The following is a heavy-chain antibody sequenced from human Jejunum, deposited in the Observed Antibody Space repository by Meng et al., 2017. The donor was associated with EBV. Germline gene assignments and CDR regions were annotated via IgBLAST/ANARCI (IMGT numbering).Heavy chain of an antibody. V-gene: IGHV4-30-2*01. CDR3: ARGGPDFGDYVPFDY. J-gene: IGHJ4*02. Sequence: QLPLQESCPGHVKPSQTLTRTCAFSGDSINRGAYLWSWIRQPPGKGLEWIGNIYHIGSTYYNPSLKSRVTISLDRSKNQFSLKLTSVTAADTAVYYCARGGPDFGDYVPFDYWGQGTLVTVSS. D-gene: IGHD4-17*01. CDR2: IYHIGST. CDR1: GDSINRGAYL.